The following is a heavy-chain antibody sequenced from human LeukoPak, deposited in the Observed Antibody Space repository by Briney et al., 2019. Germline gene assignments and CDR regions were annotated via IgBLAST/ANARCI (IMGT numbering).Heavy chain of an antibody. V-gene: IGHV4-4*07. CDR3: SRDRYYYDSSGYSHRLDY. J-gene: IGHJ4*02. Sequence: SETLSLTCTVSGVSISSYYWSWIRQPAGKGLEWIGRIYTSGSTNYNPSPKSRVTMSVDTSKNQFSLKLSSVTAADTAVYYCSRDRYYYDSSGYSHRLDYWGQGTLVTVSS. D-gene: IGHD3-22*01. CDR2: IYTSGST. CDR1: GVSISSYY.